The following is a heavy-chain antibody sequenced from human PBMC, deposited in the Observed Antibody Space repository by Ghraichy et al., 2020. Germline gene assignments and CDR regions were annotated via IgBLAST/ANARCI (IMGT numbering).Heavy chain of an antibody. CDR1: GGSISATNR. V-gene: IGHV4-4*02. CDR3: ARGDLTPFDF. J-gene: IGHJ4*02. Sequence: SETLSLTCAVSGGSISATNRWTWVRHPPGKGLQWIGEIYHNGITNYNPSLKTRVTISLDKSKRLFSLKVNSVTAADTAVYYCARGDLTPFDFWGQGTQVTVSS. CDR2: IYHNGIT.